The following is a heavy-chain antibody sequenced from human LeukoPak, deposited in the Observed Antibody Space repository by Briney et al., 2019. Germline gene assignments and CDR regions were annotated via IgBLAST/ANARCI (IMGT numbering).Heavy chain of an antibody. D-gene: IGHD3-10*01. CDR1: RFTFSNHG. CDR2: ISPSGDIR. Sequence: PGGSLRLSCAASRFTFSNHGMNWVRQAPGKGLEWVSGISPSGDIRYYADSVKGRFTISRDNSKNTPYLEVISLTAEDTAVYYCAKDDAWLRFGEWSQGTLVTVSS. J-gene: IGHJ4*02. V-gene: IGHV3-23*01. CDR3: AKDDAWLRFGE.